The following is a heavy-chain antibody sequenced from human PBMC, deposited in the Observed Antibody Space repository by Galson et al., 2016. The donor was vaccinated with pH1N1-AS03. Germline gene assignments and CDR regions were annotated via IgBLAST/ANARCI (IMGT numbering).Heavy chain of an antibody. CDR1: GFTFNRHA. CDR2: MSYDGSTK. D-gene: IGHD2/OR15-2a*01. CDR3: AKDLHFYDSYYLDY. V-gene: IGHV3-30*18. Sequence: SLRLSCAASGFTFNRHAMHWVRQAPGKGLEWVAIMSYDGSTKYYTDSVRDRFTICRDNSKKTLYLHMSSLRAEDTAVYYCAKDLHFYDSYYLDYWGRGTLVVVSS. J-gene: IGHJ4*02.